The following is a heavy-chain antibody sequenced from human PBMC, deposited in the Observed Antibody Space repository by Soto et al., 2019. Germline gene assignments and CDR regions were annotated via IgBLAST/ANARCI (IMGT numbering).Heavy chain of an antibody. CDR3: AKEGGGGWYGRWYFDY. CDR2: ISYDGSNK. CDR1: GFTFSSYG. D-gene: IGHD6-19*01. Sequence: QVQLVESGGGVVQPGRSLRLSCAASGFTFSSYGMHWVRQAPGKGLERVAVISYDGSNKYYADSVKGRFTISRDNSKNTLYLQMNSLIAEDTAVYYCAKEGGGGWYGRWYFDYWGQGTLVTVSS. J-gene: IGHJ4*02. V-gene: IGHV3-30*18.